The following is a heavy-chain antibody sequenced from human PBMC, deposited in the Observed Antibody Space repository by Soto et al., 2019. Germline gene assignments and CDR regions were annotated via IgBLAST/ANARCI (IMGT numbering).Heavy chain of an antibody. J-gene: IGHJ6*02. V-gene: IGHV4-39*01. CDR3: ARQRTSVVTKAYFDV. CDR1: GDSISSRIYY. Sequence: SETLSLTCTVTGDSISSRIYYWGWIRHPPGKGLEWIGSMYYSGSTYNNPSLRSRVSMSIDTSKDQFSLKLKSVTAADTALYFCARQRTSVVTKAYFDVWGPGAMVTVSS. CDR2: MYYSGST. D-gene: IGHD2-21*02.